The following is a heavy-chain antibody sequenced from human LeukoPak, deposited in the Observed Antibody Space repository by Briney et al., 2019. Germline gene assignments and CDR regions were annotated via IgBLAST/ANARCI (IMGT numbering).Heavy chain of an antibody. Sequence: GASVKVSCKAFGYTFTYYYIHWVKEAPGKGLEWMGRVDPEDGETTYAEKFQGRVTITADTSTDTAYMELNNLRSEDTAVYYCARVGCSGGSCYGSDAFDIWGQGTMVTVSS. J-gene: IGHJ3*02. CDR1: GYTFTYYY. D-gene: IGHD2-15*01. CDR3: ARVGCSGGSCYGSDAFDI. V-gene: IGHV1-69-2*01. CDR2: VDPEDGET.